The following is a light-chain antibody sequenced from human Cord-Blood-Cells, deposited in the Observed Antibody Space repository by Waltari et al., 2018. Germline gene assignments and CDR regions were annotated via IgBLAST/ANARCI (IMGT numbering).Light chain of an antibody. CDR3: QQYNSCPLT. CDR2: KAS. J-gene: IGKJ4*01. CDR1: QSISSW. Sequence: DIEMTQSPATLSASVGDRVTITCRASQSISSWLAWYQQKPGKAPKLLIYKASSLESGVPSRFSGSGSGTEFTLTISSLQPDDFATYYCQQYNSCPLTFGGGTKVEIK. V-gene: IGKV1-5*03.